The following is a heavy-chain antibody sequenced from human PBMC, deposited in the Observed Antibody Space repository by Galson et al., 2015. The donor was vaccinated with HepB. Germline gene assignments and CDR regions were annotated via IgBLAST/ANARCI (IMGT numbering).Heavy chain of an antibody. V-gene: IGHV3-48*01. CDR3: ARDSSRGTYGGAFDI. D-gene: IGHD1-26*01. CDR1: GFTFSSYS. Sequence: SLRLSCAASGFTFSSYSMNWVRQAPGKGLEWVSYISSSSTTIYYADSVKGRFTISRDHSKNTLYLQMNSLRAEDTAVYYCARDSSRGTYGGAFDIWGQGTMVTVSS. J-gene: IGHJ3*02. CDR2: ISSSSTTI.